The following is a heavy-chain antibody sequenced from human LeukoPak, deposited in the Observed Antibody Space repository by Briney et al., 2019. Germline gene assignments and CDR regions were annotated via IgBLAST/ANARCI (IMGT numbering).Heavy chain of an antibody. Sequence: SETLSLTCSVSGGSISSSSYYWGWIRQPPGKGLEWIGSIYYSGSTYYNPSLKSRVTISVDTSKNHFSLKLSSVTAADTAVYYCARLEGFGELFDPWGQGTLVTVSS. CDR2: IYYSGST. J-gene: IGHJ5*02. D-gene: IGHD3-10*01. CDR3: ARLEGFGELFDP. CDR1: GGSISSSSYY. V-gene: IGHV4-39*02.